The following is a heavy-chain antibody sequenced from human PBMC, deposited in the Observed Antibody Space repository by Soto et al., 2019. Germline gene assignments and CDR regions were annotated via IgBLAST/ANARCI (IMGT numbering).Heavy chain of an antibody. V-gene: IGHV3-30-3*01. J-gene: IGHJ6*02. CDR2: ISYDGNIK. D-gene: IGHD2-15*01. CDR1: GFSFSHYA. CDR3: ARAGYCSGGRCYSPYYYYYGMDV. Sequence: WGSLRLSCLASGFSFSHYAMHWFRQAPGKGLECVAVISYDGNIKRYADSVKGRFTISRDNSENTLYLQMNSLSPEGTAVYYCARAGYCSGGRCYSPYYYYYGMDVWGQGTTVTVSS.